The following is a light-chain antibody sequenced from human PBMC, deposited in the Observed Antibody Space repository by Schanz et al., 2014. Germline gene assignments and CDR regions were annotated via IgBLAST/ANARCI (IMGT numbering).Light chain of an antibody. V-gene: IGKV1-12*01. Sequence: DIQMTQSPSSVSASVGDRVTITCRASQGIRNWLAWYQQKPGKAPRLLIYGASTLQSGVPSRFSGSGSGTDFTLTITSLQPEDFATYSCQQTFSTPPTFGGGTKVEIK. CDR3: QQTFSTPPT. J-gene: IGKJ4*01. CDR1: QGIRNW. CDR2: GAS.